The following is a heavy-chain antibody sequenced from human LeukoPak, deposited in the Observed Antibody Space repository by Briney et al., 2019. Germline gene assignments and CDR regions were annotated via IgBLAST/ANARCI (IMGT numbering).Heavy chain of an antibody. CDR2: IYPADSDT. CDR3: ARERWGFDY. Sequence: GESLKISCQVSGYIFTNCWIGWVRQMPGKGLESMGIIYPADSDTRYSPSFQGQVTISADKSISTAYLQWSSLKASDTAMYYCARERWGFDYWGQGTLVTVSS. J-gene: IGHJ4*02. CDR1: GYIFTNCW. D-gene: IGHD5-24*01. V-gene: IGHV5-51*01.